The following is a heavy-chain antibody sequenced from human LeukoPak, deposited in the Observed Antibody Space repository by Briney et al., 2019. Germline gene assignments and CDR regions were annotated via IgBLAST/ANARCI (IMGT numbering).Heavy chain of an antibody. CDR1: GFTFDDYA. CDR2: ISWNSGSI. Sequence: AGGSLRLSCAASGFTFDDYAMHWVRQAPGKGLEWVSGISWNSGSIGYADSVKGRFTISRDNAKNSLYLQMNSLRAEDTALYYCAKGIRAAGMMYYYYYGMDVWGQGTTVTVSS. CDR3: AKGIRAAGMMYYYYYGMDV. D-gene: IGHD6-13*01. J-gene: IGHJ6*02. V-gene: IGHV3-9*01.